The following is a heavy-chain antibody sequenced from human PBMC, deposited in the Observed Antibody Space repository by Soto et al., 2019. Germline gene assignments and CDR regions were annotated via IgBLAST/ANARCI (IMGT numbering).Heavy chain of an antibody. J-gene: IGHJ4*02. CDR3: ARESARDFDY. CDR1: GGTFSSYT. Sequence: QVQLVQSGAEVKKPGSSVKVSCKASGGTFSSYTISWVRQAPGRGLEWMGRIIPILGIANYAQKFQGRVTITADKSTSTAYMELSSLRSEDTAVYYWARESARDFDYWGQGTLVTVSS. V-gene: IGHV1-69*08. CDR2: IIPILGIA.